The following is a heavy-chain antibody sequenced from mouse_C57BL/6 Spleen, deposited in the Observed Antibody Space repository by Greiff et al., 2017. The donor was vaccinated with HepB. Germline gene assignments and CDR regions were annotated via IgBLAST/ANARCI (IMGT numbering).Heavy chain of an antibody. V-gene: IGHV1-64*01. J-gene: IGHJ3*01. Sequence: QVQLKQPGAELVKPGASVKLSCKASGYTFTSYWMHWVKQRPGQGLEWIGMIHPNSGSTNYNEKFKSKATLAVDKSSSTAYMQLSSLTSEDSAVYYCARSIYDGYYGWFAYWGQGTLVTVSA. CDR3: ARSIYDGYYGWFAY. CDR2: IHPNSGST. D-gene: IGHD2-3*01. CDR1: GYTFTSYW.